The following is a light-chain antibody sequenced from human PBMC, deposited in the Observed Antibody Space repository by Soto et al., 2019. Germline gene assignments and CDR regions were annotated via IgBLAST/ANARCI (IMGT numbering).Light chain of an antibody. J-gene: IGLJ1*01. Sequence: QSVLTQPPSASGTPGQSVTISCSGSSSNIGSNPVNWSQQLPGTAPKLLIYSNNRRPSGVPDRFSGSKSDTSASLAISGLQSEDEGDYYCAAWDDSLNVHVFGTGTKVTVL. CDR2: SNN. CDR3: AAWDDSLNVHV. V-gene: IGLV1-44*01. CDR1: SSNIGSNP.